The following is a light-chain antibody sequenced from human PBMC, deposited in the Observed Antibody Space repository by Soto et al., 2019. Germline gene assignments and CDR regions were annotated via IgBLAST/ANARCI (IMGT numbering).Light chain of an antibody. J-gene: IGKJ4*01. CDR3: QQYDNLLALT. V-gene: IGKV1-33*01. CDR1: QGISNY. Sequence: DIQMTQSPSSLSASVGDRVTITCRASQGISNYLAWYQQKPGKVPKLLIYDASNLETGVPSRFSGSGSGTEVTFTISSLQPEDIATYYCQQYDNLLALTFGGGAKGDIK. CDR2: DAS.